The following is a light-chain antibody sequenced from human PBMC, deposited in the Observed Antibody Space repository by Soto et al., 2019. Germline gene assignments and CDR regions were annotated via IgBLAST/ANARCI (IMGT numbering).Light chain of an antibody. CDR1: SSDVGSYYR. J-gene: IGLJ1*01. V-gene: IGLV2-18*02. CDR3: SSYTSSSTYV. Sequence: QRELTQPPSVCGSPGQSVAIFRNGTSSDVGSYYRVSWYQQPPGTAPKLMIYDVSNRPSGVPDRFSGSKSGNTASLTISGLQADDEADYYCSSYTSSSTYVFGTGTKVTVL. CDR2: DVS.